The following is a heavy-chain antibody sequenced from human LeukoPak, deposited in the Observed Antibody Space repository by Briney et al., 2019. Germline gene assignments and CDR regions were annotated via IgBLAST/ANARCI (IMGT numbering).Heavy chain of an antibody. CDR1: GYTFTSYY. V-gene: IGHV1-46*01. Sequence: ASVTVSCKASGYTFTSYYMHWVRQAPGQGLEWMGIINPSGGTTTYAQNFQGRVTMTRDTSTSTVYMELSSLRSEDTAVYYCARAATADGGLRFDPWGQGTLVTVSS. CDR2: INPSGGTT. CDR3: ARAATADGGLRFDP. J-gene: IGHJ5*02. D-gene: IGHD6-13*01.